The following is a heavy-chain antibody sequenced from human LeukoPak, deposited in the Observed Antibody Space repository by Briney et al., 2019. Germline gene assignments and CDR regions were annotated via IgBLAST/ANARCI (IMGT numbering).Heavy chain of an antibody. Sequence: GASVKVSCKASGYTFSDNYIHWVRQAPGQGLEWMGWINPNSGGTNYAQKFQGRVTMTRDTSISTAYMELSRLRSDDTAVYYCARSGSYFGVVNILDYWGQGTLVTVSS. CDR2: INPNSGGT. D-gene: IGHD3-3*01. CDR3: ARSGSYFGVVNILDY. V-gene: IGHV1-2*02. CDR1: GYTFSDNY. J-gene: IGHJ4*02.